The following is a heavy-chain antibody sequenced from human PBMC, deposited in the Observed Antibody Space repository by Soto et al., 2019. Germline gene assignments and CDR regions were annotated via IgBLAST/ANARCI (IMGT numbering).Heavy chain of an antibody. D-gene: IGHD6-13*01. CDR2: ISGSGGST. Sequence: GGSLILSCAASGFTFSSYAMSWVRQAPGKGLEWVSAISGSGGSTYNADSVKGRFTISRDNSKNTLYLQMNSLRAEDTAVYYCAKSAGKQLVPDYWGQGTLVTVSS. V-gene: IGHV3-23*01. CDR3: AKSAGKQLVPDY. CDR1: GFTFSSYA. J-gene: IGHJ4*02.